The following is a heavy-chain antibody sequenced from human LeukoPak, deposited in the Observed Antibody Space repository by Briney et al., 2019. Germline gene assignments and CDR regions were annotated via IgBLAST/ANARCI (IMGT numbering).Heavy chain of an antibody. CDR2: ISSSSSYI. Sequence: GGSLRLSCAASGFTFSSYSMNWVRQAPGKGLEWVSSISSSSSYIYYADSVKGRFTISRDNAKNSLYLQMNSPRAEDTAVYYCARDDPSPGYSSGWPYFDYWGQGTLVTVSS. J-gene: IGHJ4*02. CDR3: ARDDPSPGYSSGWPYFDY. CDR1: GFTFSSYS. D-gene: IGHD6-19*01. V-gene: IGHV3-21*01.